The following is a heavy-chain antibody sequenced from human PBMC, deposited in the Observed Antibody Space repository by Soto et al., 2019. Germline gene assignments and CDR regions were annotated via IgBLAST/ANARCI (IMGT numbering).Heavy chain of an antibody. CDR2: IYPGDSDT. Sequence: GESVKISCKGSGYTFTDYWIGWVRQLPGKGLEWMGIIYPGDSDTRYSPSFQGHVTITVDKSTSTAYLQWNTLKASDTAMYYCARHISTFRYYYYAMDVWGQGTTVTVSS. J-gene: IGHJ6*02. CDR3: ARHISTFRYYYYAMDV. CDR1: GYTFTDYW. V-gene: IGHV5-51*01. D-gene: IGHD2-2*01.